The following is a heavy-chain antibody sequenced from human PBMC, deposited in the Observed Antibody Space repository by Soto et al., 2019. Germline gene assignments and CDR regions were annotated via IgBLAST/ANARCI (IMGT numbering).Heavy chain of an antibody. D-gene: IGHD3-10*01. CDR2: IYYSGST. V-gene: IGHV4-31*03. CDR1: GGSISSGGYY. CDR3: ARAPRGNYGYPSYFDY. Sequence: PSETLSLTCTVSGGSISSGGYYWSRIRQHPGKGLEWIGYIYYSGSTYYNPSLKSRVTISVDTSKNQFSLKLSSVTAADTAVYYCARAPRGNYGYPSYFDYWGQGTLVTVSS. J-gene: IGHJ4*02.